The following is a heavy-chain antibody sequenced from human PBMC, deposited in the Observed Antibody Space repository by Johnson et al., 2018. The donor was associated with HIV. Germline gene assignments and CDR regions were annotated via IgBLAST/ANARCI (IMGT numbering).Heavy chain of an antibody. J-gene: IGHJ3*02. CDR2: ISYDGSNK. CDR3: ARPRRLFEGHDAFDI. CDR1: GFTFSSYA. V-gene: IGHV3-30*04. Sequence: QVQLVESGGGLVQPGGSLRLSCAASGFTFSSYAMHWVRQAPGKGLEWVAVISYDGSNKYYADSVKGRFTISRDNSKNTLYLQMNSLRAEDTGVYYCARPRRLFEGHDAFDIWCQGTMVTVSS. D-gene: IGHD2-21*01.